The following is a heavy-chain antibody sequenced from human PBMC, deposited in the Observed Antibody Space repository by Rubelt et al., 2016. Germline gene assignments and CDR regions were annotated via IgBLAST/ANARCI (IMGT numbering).Heavy chain of an antibody. CDR1: RLTFSSYA. J-gene: IGHJ4*02. CDR2: TSYDGSNK. CDR3: ARALETWADFAYFHY. D-gene: IGHD3-16*01. Sequence: SRGGLVQPGGSLRVSCAASRLTFSSYAMHWVRQAPGKGLEWVAVTSYDGSNKFYADSVKGRFTISRDNSKNTLYLQMNSLRAEDTAVYYCARALETWADFAYFHYWGQGTLVTVSS. V-gene: IGHV3-30*04.